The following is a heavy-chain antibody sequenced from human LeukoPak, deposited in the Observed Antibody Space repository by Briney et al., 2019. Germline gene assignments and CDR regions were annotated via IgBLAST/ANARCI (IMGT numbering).Heavy chain of an antibody. V-gene: IGHV3-21*01. D-gene: IGHD3-16*01. CDR1: GFTFSSYS. CDR3: ARFSYDYVWGSLTPGEDGMDV. J-gene: IGHJ6*02. CDR2: ISSSSSYI. Sequence: PGGSLRLSCAASGFTFSSYSMNWVRQAPGKGLEWVSSISSSSSYIYYADSVKGRFTISRDNAKNSLYLQMNSLRAEDTAVYYCARFSYDYVWGSLTPGEDGMDVWGQGTTVTVSS.